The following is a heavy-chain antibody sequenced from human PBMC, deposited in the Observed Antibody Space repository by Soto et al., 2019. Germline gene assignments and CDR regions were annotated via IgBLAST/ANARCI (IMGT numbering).Heavy chain of an antibody. CDR1: GGSISTVDYW. CDR3: ARGPSGDKVDS. D-gene: IGHD7-27*01. Sequence: QVQLQESGPGLVKPSRTLSLTCTVSGGSISTVDYWWSWIRQSPDMGLEWIRHIYDGGGTYNNPSLESRVTISVDTSKSQLSLTLSSVSAADTAVYYCARGPSGDKVDSWGQGTLVTVSS. CDR2: IYDGGGT. V-gene: IGHV4-30-4*01. J-gene: IGHJ4*02.